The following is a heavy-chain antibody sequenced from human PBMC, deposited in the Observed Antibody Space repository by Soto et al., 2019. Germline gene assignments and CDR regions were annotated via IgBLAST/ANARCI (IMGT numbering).Heavy chain of an antibody. J-gene: IGHJ4*02. CDR3: AKDFTPDGYWDFDY. D-gene: IGHD4-17*01. Sequence: GGSLRLSCAASGFTFSSYAMSWVRQAPGKGLEWVSSVLQTGSTTYYADSVKGRFTISRDNSKNTLYPQMSNLRAEDTAVYYCAKDFTPDGYWDFDYWGQGTLVTVSS. CDR2: VLQTGSTT. CDR1: GFTFSSYA. V-gene: IGHV3-23*01.